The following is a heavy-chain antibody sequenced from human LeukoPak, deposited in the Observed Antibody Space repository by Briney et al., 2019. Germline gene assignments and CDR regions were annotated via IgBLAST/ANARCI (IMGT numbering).Heavy chain of an antibody. Sequence: ASVKVSCKASGYTFTGYYMHWVRQAPGQGLEWMGWINPNSGGTNYAQKFQGRVTMTRDTSISTAYMELRRLRSDDTAVYYCARNLRGYSYDYYFDYWGQGTLVTVSS. CDR1: GYTFTGYY. D-gene: IGHD5-18*01. CDR2: INPNSGGT. CDR3: ARNLRGYSYDYYFDY. V-gene: IGHV1-2*02. J-gene: IGHJ4*02.